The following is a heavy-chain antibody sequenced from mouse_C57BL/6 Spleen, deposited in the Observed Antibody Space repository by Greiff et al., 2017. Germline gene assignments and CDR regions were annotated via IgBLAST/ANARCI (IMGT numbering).Heavy chain of an antibody. CDR3: AGGNSGYFDV. D-gene: IGHD2-1*01. J-gene: IGHJ1*03. V-gene: IGHV1-81*01. CDR2: IYPRSGNT. CDR1: GYTFTSYG. Sequence: VQLQESGAELARPGASVKLSCKASGYTFTSYGISWVKQRTGQGLEWIGEIYPRSGNTYYNEKFKGKATLTVDKSSSTAYMQLSSLTSEDSAVYYCAGGNSGYFDVWGTGTTVTVSS.